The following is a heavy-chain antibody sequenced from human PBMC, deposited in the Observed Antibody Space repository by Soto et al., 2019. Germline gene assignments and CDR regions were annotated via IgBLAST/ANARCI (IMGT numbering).Heavy chain of an antibody. CDR2: IYHSGST. CDR1: GGSISSGGYS. D-gene: IGHD3-10*01. Sequence: SETLSLTCAVSGGSISSGGYSWSWIRQPPGKGLEWIGYIYHSGSTYYNPSLKSRVTISVDRSKNQFSLKLSSVTAADTAVYYCASSTNYYGSGDQGLDYWGRGTLVTVSS. J-gene: IGHJ4*02. V-gene: IGHV4-30-2*01. CDR3: ASSTNYYGSGDQGLDY.